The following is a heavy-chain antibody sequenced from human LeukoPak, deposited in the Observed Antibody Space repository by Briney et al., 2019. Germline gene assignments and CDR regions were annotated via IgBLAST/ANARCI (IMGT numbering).Heavy chain of an antibody. Sequence: GGSLRLSCAASGFTFDDYAMHWVRQAPGKGLEWVSGISWNSGSIGYADSVKGRFTISRDNAKNSLYLQMNSLRAEDTALYYCAKEGNWNYLDYWGQGTLVTVSS. J-gene: IGHJ4*02. CDR3: AKEGNWNYLDY. V-gene: IGHV3-9*01. CDR1: GFTFDDYA. CDR2: ISWNSGSI. D-gene: IGHD1-1*01.